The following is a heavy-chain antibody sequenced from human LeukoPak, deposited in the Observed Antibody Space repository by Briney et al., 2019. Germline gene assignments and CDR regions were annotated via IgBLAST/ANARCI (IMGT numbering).Heavy chain of an antibody. V-gene: IGHV3-33*06. CDR1: GFTFSSNG. CDR3: AKEKDFWSGYLFDN. D-gene: IGHD3-3*01. Sequence: GGSLRLSCAASGFTFSSNGMHWVRQAPGKGLEWVTVIWYDGSNKYYADSVKGRFTISRDNSKNTLYLQMNSLRAEDTAVYYCAKEKDFWSGYLFDNWGKGTLVTVSS. J-gene: IGHJ4*02. CDR2: IWYDGSNK.